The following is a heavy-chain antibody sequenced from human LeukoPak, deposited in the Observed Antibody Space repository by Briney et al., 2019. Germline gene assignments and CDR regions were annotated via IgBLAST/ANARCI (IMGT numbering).Heavy chain of an antibody. CDR3: ARVGTTPEAYYYYGMDV. CDR2: TWYDGSNK. J-gene: IGHJ6*02. CDR1: GITFNA. D-gene: IGHD4-11*01. Sequence: GRSLRLSCAASGITFNAIHWVRQAPGKGLEWVALTWYDGSNKYYADSVKGRFTISRDNSKNTLYLQMNSLRAEDTAVYYCARVGTTPEAYYYYGMDVWGQGTTVTVSS. V-gene: IGHV3-33*01.